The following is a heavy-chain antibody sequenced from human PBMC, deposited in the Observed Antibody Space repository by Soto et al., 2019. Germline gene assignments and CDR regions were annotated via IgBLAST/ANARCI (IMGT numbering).Heavy chain of an antibody. J-gene: IGHJ6*02. D-gene: IGHD5-12*01. CDR1: GVSFSGYY. Sequence: SETLSLTCAVYGVSFSGYYWSWIRQPPGKGLEWIGEINHSGSTNYNPSLKSRVTISVDTSKNQFSLKLSSVTAADTAVYYCARGRRGGYSGYDRVRGNYYYGMDVWGQGTTVTVSS. CDR2: INHSGST. CDR3: ARGRRGGYSGYDRVRGNYYYGMDV. V-gene: IGHV4-34*01.